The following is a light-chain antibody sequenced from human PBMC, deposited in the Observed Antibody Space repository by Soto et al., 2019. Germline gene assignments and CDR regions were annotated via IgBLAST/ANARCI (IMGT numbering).Light chain of an antibody. CDR3: LLTYPDTSV. CDR1: TGAVTSGHF. Sequence: QAVVTQEPSLTVSPGETVTLTCGSSTGAVTSGHFPYWFQQKAGQAPRTLICDTNNKHSWTPARFSGSLLGGKAALTLSGAQPEDEADYYCLLTYPDTSVFGTGTKLTVL. CDR2: DTN. V-gene: IGLV7-46*01. J-gene: IGLJ1*01.